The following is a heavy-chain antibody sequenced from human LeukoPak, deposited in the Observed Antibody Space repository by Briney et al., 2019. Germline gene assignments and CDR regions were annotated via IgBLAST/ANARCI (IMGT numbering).Heavy chain of an antibody. CDR1: GGSFSGYY. CDR2: INHSGST. V-gene: IGHV4-34*01. D-gene: IGHD1-26*01. CDR3: ARDVSGIDY. Sequence: PSETLSLTCAVYGGSFSGYYWSWIRQPPGKGPEWIGEINHSGSTNYNPSLKSRVTISVDTSKNQFSLKLSSVTAADTAVYYCARDVSGIDYWGQGTLVTVSS. J-gene: IGHJ4*02.